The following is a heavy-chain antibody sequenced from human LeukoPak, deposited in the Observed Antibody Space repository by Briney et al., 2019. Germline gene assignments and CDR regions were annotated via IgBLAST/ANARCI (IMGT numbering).Heavy chain of an antibody. CDR3: AREGRDGYNWDY. Sequence: GGSLRLSCAASGFTFSDYYMSWIRQAPGKGLEWGSYISSSGSTIYYPDSVKGRFTISRDNAKNSLYLQMNSLRAEDTAVYYCAREGRDGYNWDYRGQGTLVTVSS. CDR2: ISSSGSTI. J-gene: IGHJ4*02. V-gene: IGHV3-11*01. D-gene: IGHD5-24*01. CDR1: GFTFSDYY.